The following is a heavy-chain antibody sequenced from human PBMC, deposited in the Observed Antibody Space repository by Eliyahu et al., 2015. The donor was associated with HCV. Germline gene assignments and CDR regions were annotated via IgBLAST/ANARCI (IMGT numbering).Heavy chain of an antibody. CDR3: ARDEVRYGSYFDY. CDR1: GFTFSRYW. CDR2: IKQDGSEK. Sequence: EVQLVESGGGLVQPGGSLRLSCAASGFTFSRYWMSWVRQAPGKGLEWVANIKQDGSEKYYVDSVKGRFTISRDNAKNSLYLQMNSLRAEDTAVYYCARDEVRYGSYFDYWGQGTLVTVSS. V-gene: IGHV3-7*01. J-gene: IGHJ4*02. D-gene: IGHD3-10*01.